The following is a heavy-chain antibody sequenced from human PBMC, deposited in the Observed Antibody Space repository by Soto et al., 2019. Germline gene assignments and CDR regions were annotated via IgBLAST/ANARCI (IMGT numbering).Heavy chain of an antibody. V-gene: IGHV4-59*01. CDR3: ARQLPQGWFDP. J-gene: IGHJ5*02. Sequence: SLSLTCTVSGGSISSDYWSWIRQPPGRGLEWIAYIYHTGSSNYNPSLKSRVTISVDTSKNQFSLKVSSVTAADTAVYYCARQLPQGWFDPWGQGTLVTVSS. D-gene: IGHD2-2*01. CDR1: GGSISSDY. CDR2: IYHTGSS.